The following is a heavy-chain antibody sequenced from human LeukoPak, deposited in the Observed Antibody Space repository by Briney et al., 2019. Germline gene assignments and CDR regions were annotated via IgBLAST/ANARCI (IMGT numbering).Heavy chain of an antibody. J-gene: IGHJ4*02. V-gene: IGHV1-69*04. Sequence: RGASVKVSCKASGGTFSSYAISWVRQAPGQGLEWMGRIIPILGIANYAQKFQGRVTITADKSTSTAYMELSSLRSEDTAVYYCASEMVRAAKTYYFDYWGQGTLVTVSS. CDR2: IIPILGIA. CDR1: GGTFSSYA. CDR3: ASEMVRAAKTYYFDY. D-gene: IGHD3-10*01.